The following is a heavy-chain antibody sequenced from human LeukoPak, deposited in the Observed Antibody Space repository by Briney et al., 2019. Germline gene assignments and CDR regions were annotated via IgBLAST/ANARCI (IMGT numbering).Heavy chain of an antibody. J-gene: IGHJ4*02. D-gene: IGHD2-21*01. Sequence: TSETLSLTCTVSGGSISSYYWSWIRQPPGKGLEWIGYIYYSGSTNYNPSLKSRVTISVDTSKNQFSLKLSSVTAADTAVYYCARMVGMGSDYWGQGTLDTVSS. CDR1: GGSISSYY. CDR3: ARMVGMGSDY. V-gene: IGHV4-59*01. CDR2: IYYSGST.